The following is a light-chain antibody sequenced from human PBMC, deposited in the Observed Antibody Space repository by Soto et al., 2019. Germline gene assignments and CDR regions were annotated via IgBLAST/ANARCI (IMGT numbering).Light chain of an antibody. CDR2: DVS. CDR1: SSDVGGYNY. Sequence: QSALTQPASVSGSPGQSITISCTGTSSDVGGYNYVSWFQQHPGKAPKLMIYDVSHRSSGVSDRFSGSKSGNMASLTISGLQAEDEPDYYCSSYSSSNSYVFGTETKLTVL. CDR3: SSYSSSNSYV. V-gene: IGLV2-14*03. J-gene: IGLJ1*01.